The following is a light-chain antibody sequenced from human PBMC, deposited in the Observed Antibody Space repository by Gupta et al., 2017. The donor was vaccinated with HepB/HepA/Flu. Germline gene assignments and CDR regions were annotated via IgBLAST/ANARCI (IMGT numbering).Light chain of an antibody. V-gene: IGKV1-39*01. J-gene: IGKJ1*01. CDR1: QSISSY. CDR2: TAS. Sequence: DIQMTQSPSSLSASVGDRVTITCRASQSISSYLNWYQQKPGKAPKLLIHTASRLQSGVPSRFSGSGSGTDFTLTISSRQPEDFATYYCQQRDSIPRTFGQGTKVEIK. CDR3: QQRDSIPRT.